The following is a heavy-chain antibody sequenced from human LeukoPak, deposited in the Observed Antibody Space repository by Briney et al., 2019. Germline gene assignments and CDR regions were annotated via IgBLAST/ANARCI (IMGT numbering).Heavy chain of an antibody. D-gene: IGHD5-24*01. V-gene: IGHV1-2*02. CDR3: ARGRAPSPKLYGMDV. Sequence: ASVKVSCKASGYTFTGYYMHWVRQAPGQGLEWMGWINPNNGGTNYAQKFQGRVTMTRDTSISTAYMELSSLRSEDTAVYYCARGRAPSPKLYGMDVWGQGTTVTVSS. CDR1: GYTFTGYY. J-gene: IGHJ6*02. CDR2: INPNNGGT.